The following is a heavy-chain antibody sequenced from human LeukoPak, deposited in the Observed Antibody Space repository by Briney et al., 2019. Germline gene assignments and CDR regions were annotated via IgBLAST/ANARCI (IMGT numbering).Heavy chain of an antibody. Sequence: GGSLRLSCAASGFTFDDYAMHWVRQAPGTGLEWVSSMSWNSGSIGYADSVKGRFTISRDNAKNSLYLQMNSLRAEDTALYYCVKDRASIVVLYYFDYWDQGTLVTVSS. CDR2: MSWNSGSI. J-gene: IGHJ4*02. CDR1: GFTFDDYA. CDR3: VKDRASIVVLYYFDY. D-gene: IGHD3-22*01. V-gene: IGHV3-9*01.